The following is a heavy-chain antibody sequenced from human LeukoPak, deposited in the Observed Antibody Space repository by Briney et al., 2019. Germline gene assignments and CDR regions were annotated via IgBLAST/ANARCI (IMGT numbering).Heavy chain of an antibody. CDR1: GYTFTGYY. V-gene: IGHV1-2*02. D-gene: IGHD3-9*01. CDR2: INPNSGGT. CDR3: ARVLRYFDWLGNFDP. J-gene: IGHJ5*02. Sequence: ASVKVSCKASGYTFTGYYMHWVRQAPGQGLEWMGWINPNSGGTNYAQKFQGRVTMTRDTSISTAYMELSRLRSDDTAVYYCARVLRYFDWLGNFDPWGQETLVTVSS.